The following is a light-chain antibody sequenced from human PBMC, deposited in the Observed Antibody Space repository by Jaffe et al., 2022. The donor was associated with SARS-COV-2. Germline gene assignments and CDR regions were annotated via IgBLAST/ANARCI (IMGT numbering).Light chain of an antibody. CDR1: SSNIGNDY. V-gene: IGLV1-51*01. J-gene: IGLJ3*02. CDR3: GTWDSSLSAWV. CDR2: DSN. Sequence: QSVLTQTPSVSAAPGQKVTISCSGSSSNIGNDYVSWYQHLPGTAPKLLIYDSNKRPSGIPDRFSGSKSGTSATLGITGLQTGDEADYYCGTWDSSLSAWVFGGGTKLTVL.